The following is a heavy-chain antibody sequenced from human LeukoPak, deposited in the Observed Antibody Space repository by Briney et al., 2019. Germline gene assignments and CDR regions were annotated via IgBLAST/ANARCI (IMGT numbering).Heavy chain of an antibody. Sequence: ASVKVSCKASGYTFTRYGISWVRQAPGQGLEWMGGIIPIFGTASFAQKFQGRVTITADESTGTAYMELSSLRSEDTAVYYCARVVTPRYCSTPSCYWKGWFDPWGQGTLVTVSS. CDR1: GYTFTRYG. J-gene: IGHJ5*02. V-gene: IGHV1-69*13. CDR3: ARVVTPRYCSTPSCYWKGWFDP. D-gene: IGHD2-2*01. CDR2: IIPIFGTA.